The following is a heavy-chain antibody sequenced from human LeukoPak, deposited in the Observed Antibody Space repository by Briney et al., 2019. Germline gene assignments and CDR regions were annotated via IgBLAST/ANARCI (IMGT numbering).Heavy chain of an antibody. CDR1: GFTFSSYG. J-gene: IGHJ6*02. CDR3: ARAKYGSGSYFYGVDV. CDR2: IWYDGSNK. D-gene: IGHD3-10*01. Sequence: GGSLRLSCAASGFTFSSYGMHWVRQAPGRGLEWVAVIWYDGSNKYYADSVKGRFTISRDNSKNTLYLQMNSLRAEDTAVYYCARAKYGSGSYFYGVDVWGQGTTVTVSS. V-gene: IGHV3-33*01.